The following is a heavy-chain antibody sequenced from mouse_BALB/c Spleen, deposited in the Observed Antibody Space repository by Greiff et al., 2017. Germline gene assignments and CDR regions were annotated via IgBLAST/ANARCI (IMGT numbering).Heavy chain of an antibody. V-gene: IGHV5-6*01. CDR1: GFTFSSYG. CDR2: ISSGGSYT. J-gene: IGHJ1*01. CDR3: ARVITTVVPYWYFDV. D-gene: IGHD1-1*01. Sequence: EVKLVESGGDLVKPGGSLKLSCAASGFTFSSYGMSWVRQTPDKRLEWVATISSGGSYTYYPDSVKGRFTISRDNAKNTLYLQMSSLKSEDTAMYYCARVITTVVPYWYFDVWGAGTTVTVSS.